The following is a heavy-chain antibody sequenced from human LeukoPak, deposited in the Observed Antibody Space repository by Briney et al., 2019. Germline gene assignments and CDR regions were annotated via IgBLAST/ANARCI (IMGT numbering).Heavy chain of an antibody. CDR1: GYALTTTY. J-gene: IGHJ4*02. Sequence: ASVKVSCKASGYALTTTYINWVRQAPGQGLEWMGRISAYNGYTSYAQKFQGRVAMTTDSSTSIAYMDLASLTSDDTAAYYCARGGTYYPCIDYWGQGTLVTVSS. CDR3: ARGGTYYPCIDY. V-gene: IGHV1-18*01. D-gene: IGHD1-26*01. CDR2: ISAYNGYT.